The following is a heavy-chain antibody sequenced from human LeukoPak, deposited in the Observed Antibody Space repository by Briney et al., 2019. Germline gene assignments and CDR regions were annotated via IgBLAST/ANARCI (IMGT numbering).Heavy chain of an antibody. CDR3: AGVRGRYDFYFDY. V-gene: IGHV4-59*01. J-gene: IGHJ4*02. Sequence: SETLSLTCTVSGGSISSYYWSWIRQPPGKGLEWIGYIYYSGSTNYNPSLKSRVTISVDTSKNQFSLKLSSVTAADTAVYYCAGVRGRYDFYFDYWGQGTLVTVSS. D-gene: IGHD3-3*01. CDR1: GGSISSYY. CDR2: IYYSGST.